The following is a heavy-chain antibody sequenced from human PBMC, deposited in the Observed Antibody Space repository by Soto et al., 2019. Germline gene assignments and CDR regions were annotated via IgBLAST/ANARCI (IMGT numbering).Heavy chain of an antibody. CDR3: AILASYGYFDY. V-gene: IGHV1-69*13. D-gene: IGHD4-17*01. CDR2: IIPIFGTA. J-gene: IGHJ4*02. Sequence: SVKVSCKASGGTFSSYAISWVRQAPGQGPEWMGGIIPIFGTANYAQKFQGRVTITADESTSTAYMELSSLRSEDTAVYYCAILASYGYFDYWGQGTLVTVSS. CDR1: GGTFSSYA.